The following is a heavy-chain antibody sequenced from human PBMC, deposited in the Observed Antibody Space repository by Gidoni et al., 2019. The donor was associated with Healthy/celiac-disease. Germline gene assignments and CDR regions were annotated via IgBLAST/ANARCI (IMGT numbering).Heavy chain of an antibody. CDR2: IKKDGSEK. CDR1: GFTFSSYW. V-gene: IGHV3-7*04. D-gene: IGHD6-19*01. CDR3: ARVVAVAGAEFDY. Sequence: EVQLVESGGGLVQPGGSLRLSCAASGFTFSSYWMSWVRQAPGKGLEWVANIKKDGSEKYYVDSVKGRFTISRDNAKNSLYLQMNSLRAEDTAVYYCARVVAVAGAEFDYWGQGTLVTVSS. J-gene: IGHJ4*02.